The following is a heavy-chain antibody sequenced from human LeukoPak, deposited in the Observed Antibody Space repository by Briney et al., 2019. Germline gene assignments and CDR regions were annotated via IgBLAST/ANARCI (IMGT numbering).Heavy chain of an antibody. CDR2: INHSGST. D-gene: IGHD6-13*01. Sequence: SETLPLTCAVYGGSFSGYYWSWIRQPPGKGLEWIGEINHSGSTNYNPSLKSRVTISVDTSKNQFSLKLSSVTAADTAVYYCARGGGAAAGPLDYWGQGTLVTVSS. CDR3: ARGGGAAAGPLDY. V-gene: IGHV4-34*01. J-gene: IGHJ4*02. CDR1: GGSFSGYY.